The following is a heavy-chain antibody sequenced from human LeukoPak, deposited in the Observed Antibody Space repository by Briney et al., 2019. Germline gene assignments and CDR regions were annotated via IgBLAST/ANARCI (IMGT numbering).Heavy chain of an antibody. J-gene: IGHJ4*02. Sequence: QAGGSLRLSCATSGFTFTSYWMHWVRQAPGKGLVWVSRINNDGSSTSYADSVKGRFTISRDNAKNTLYLQMNSLRAEDTAVYYCARGGGSLLRFLEWLSLDYWGQGTLVTVSS. CDR1: GFTFTSYW. D-gene: IGHD3-3*01. CDR2: INNDGSST. V-gene: IGHV3-74*01. CDR3: ARGGGSLLRFLEWLSLDY.